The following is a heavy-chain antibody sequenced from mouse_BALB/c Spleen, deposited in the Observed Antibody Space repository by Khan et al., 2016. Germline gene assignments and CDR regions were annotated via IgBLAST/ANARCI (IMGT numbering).Heavy chain of an antibody. V-gene: IGHV1-12*01. CDR3: GRWKADGGFEY. Sequence: QVQLKQSGAELVKPGASVMLSCKASGYTFTNYNMHWVKQTPGKGLQWIGAIYPRNGDLFYNQKFKDKATLTAYKSSNTAYITLSSLTSEDSAVFYSGRWKADGGFEYWGQGTPVAVSA. CDR1: GYTFTNYN. J-gene: IGHJ3*01. CDR2: IYPRNGDL.